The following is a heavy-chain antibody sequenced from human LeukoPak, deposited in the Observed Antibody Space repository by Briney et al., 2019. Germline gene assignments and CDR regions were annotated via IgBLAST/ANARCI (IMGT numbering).Heavy chain of an antibody. CDR1: GFTASSNY. V-gene: IGHV3-53*01. J-gene: IGHJ4*02. Sequence: GGSLRLSCAASGFTASSNYMSWVRQAPGKGLEWVSVIYSGGSTYYADSVKGRFTISRDNSKNTLYLQMNGLRAEDTAVYYCARHTAMAPKLDYWGQGTLVTVSS. D-gene: IGHD5-18*01. CDR2: IYSGGST. CDR3: ARHTAMAPKLDY.